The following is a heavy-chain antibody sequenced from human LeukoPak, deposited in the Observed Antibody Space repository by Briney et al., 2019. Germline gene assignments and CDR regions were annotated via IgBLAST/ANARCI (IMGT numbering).Heavy chain of an antibody. Sequence: PGGSLRLSCAASGFTFSSYWMHWVRQAPGEGLVWVSRINSDGSSTSYADCLKGRFTISRDNAKNTLYLQMSSLRAEDTAVYYCARGGGDSSGYLSTDYWGQGTLVTVSS. J-gene: IGHJ4*02. V-gene: IGHV3-74*01. CDR1: GFTFSSYW. D-gene: IGHD3-22*01. CDR2: INSDGSST. CDR3: ARGGGDSSGYLSTDY.